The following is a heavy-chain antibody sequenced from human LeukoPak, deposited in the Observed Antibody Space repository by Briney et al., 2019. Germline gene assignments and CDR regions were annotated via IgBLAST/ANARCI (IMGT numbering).Heavy chain of an antibody. CDR2: MNPISGNT. Sequence: VKVSCKASGYTFTSYDINWVRQATGQGLEWMGWMNPISGNTGYAQKFQGRVTMTRNTSISTAYMELSSLRSEDTAVYYCARAAIHGIVGATTLGYWGQGTLVTVSS. J-gene: IGHJ4*02. CDR1: GYTFTSYD. V-gene: IGHV1-8*01. CDR3: ARAAIHGIVGATTLGY. D-gene: IGHD1-26*01.